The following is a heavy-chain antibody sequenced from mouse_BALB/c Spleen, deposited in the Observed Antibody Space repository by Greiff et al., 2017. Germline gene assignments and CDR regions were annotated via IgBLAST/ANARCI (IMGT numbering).Heavy chain of an antibody. Sequence: LQQPGAELVKPGASVKMSCKASGYTFTSYNMHWVKQTPGQGLEWIGAIYPGNGDTSYNQKFKGKATLTADKSSSTAYMQLSSLTSEDSAVYYCAREDYGNAWFAYWGQGTLVTVSA. CDR2: IYPGNGDT. D-gene: IGHD2-1*01. CDR1: GYTFTSYN. V-gene: IGHV1-12*01. J-gene: IGHJ3*01. CDR3: AREDYGNAWFAY.